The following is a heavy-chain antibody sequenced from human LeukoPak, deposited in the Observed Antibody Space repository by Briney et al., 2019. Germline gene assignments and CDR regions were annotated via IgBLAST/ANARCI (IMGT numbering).Heavy chain of an antibody. CDR1: GFTFSSYS. D-gene: IGHD6-19*01. CDR2: ISSSSSTI. CDR3: TRGGSVPATRSFDY. Sequence: PGGSLRLSCAASGFTFSSYSMNWVRQAPGKGLEWVSYISSSSSTIYYADSVKGRFTISRDNSKNTVYLQMNSLRVEDTAVYYCTRGGSVPATRSFDYWGQGTLVTVSS. V-gene: IGHV3-48*01. J-gene: IGHJ4*02.